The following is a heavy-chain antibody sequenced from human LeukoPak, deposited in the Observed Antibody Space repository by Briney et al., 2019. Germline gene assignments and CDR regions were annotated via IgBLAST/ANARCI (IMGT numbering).Heavy chain of an antibody. J-gene: IGHJ4*02. Sequence: PSETLSLTCTVSGGSISSGGYYWSWIRQPPGKGLEWIGYIYHSGSTYYNPSLKSRVTISVDTSKSQFSLKLSSVTAADTAVYYCAREVAVAGTDYFDYWGQGTLVTVSS. V-gene: IGHV4-30-2*01. CDR2: IYHSGST. CDR3: AREVAVAGTDYFDY. D-gene: IGHD6-19*01. CDR1: GGSISSGGYY.